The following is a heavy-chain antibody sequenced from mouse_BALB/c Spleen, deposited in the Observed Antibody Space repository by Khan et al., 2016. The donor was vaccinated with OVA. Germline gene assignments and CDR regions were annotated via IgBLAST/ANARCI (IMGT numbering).Heavy chain of an antibody. CDR3: ASHYGHYFDY. Sequence: VQLQQSGAELARPGASVKLSCKASGYTFTRYWMLWVKQRPGQGLEWIGAIYPGDGDTRYTQKFKGKATLTADKSSSTAYMQLRSLASDDSAVYYSASHYGHYFDYWGQGTTLTVS. J-gene: IGHJ2*01. CDR1: GYTFTRYW. CDR2: IYPGDGDT. V-gene: IGHV1-87*01. D-gene: IGHD1-1*02.